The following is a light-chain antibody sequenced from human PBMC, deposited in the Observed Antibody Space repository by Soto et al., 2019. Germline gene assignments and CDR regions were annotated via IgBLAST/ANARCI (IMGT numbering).Light chain of an antibody. J-gene: IGKJ5*01. V-gene: IGKV3-11*01. CDR1: QSVRSSY. CDR3: QQRNSWPPSIT. CDR2: DAS. Sequence: ETVLTQSPGTLSLSPGERATLSCRASQSVRSSYLAWYQQKPGQAPRLLIYDASNRATGIPARFSGSGSGTDFTLTISSLEPEDFAVYYCQQRNSWPPSITFGQGTRLEIK.